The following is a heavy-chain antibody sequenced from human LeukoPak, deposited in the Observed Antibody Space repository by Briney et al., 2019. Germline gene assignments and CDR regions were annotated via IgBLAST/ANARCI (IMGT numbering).Heavy chain of an antibody. V-gene: IGHV4-59*01. CDR1: GGSISSYY. CDR3: ARGGFYYDSSGYYYVPIAEYFQH. Sequence: PSETLSLTCTVSGGSISSYYWSWIRQPPGKGLEWIGYIYYSGSTNYNPSLKSRVTISVDTSKNQFSLKLSSVTAADTAVYYCARGGFYYDSSGYYYVPIAEYFQHWGQGTLVTVSS. J-gene: IGHJ1*01. CDR2: IYYSGST. D-gene: IGHD3-22*01.